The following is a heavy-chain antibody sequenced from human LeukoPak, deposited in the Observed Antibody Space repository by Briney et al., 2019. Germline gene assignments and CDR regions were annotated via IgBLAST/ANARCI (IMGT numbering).Heavy chain of an antibody. CDR1: GFTFSSYA. D-gene: IGHD2-15*01. J-gene: IGHJ4*02. CDR2: ISGSGGST. CDR3: AKDPSYMVVNLYFDC. Sequence: PGGSLRLSCAASGFTFSSYAMSWVRQAPGKGLEWVSAISGSGGSTYYADSVKGRFTISRDNSKNTLYLQMNSLRAEDTAAYYCAKDPSYMVVNLYFDCWGQGTLVTVSS. V-gene: IGHV3-23*01.